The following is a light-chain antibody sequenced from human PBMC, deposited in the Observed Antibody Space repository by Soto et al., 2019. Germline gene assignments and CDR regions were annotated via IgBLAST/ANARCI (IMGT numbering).Light chain of an antibody. Sequence: DIVMTQTPLSSPVTLGQPASISCRSSQSLVHSDGNTYLSWLQQRPGQPPRLLIYKVSNRFSGVPDRFSGSGAGTDFTLTISSLEPEDFAVYYCQQRSNWPRFTFGPGTKVDIK. J-gene: IGKJ3*01. CDR1: QSLVHSDGNTY. CDR2: KVS. CDR3: QQRSNWPRFT. V-gene: IGKV2-24*01.